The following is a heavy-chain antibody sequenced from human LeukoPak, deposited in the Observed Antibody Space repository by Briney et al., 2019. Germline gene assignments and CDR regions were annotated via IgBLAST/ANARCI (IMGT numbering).Heavy chain of an antibody. Sequence: GGSLRLSCAASGFTFSSYSMNWVRQAPGKGLEWVSSITSRSTYIQYADAVKGRFTISRDNANNSLYLQMSSLRAEDAALYYCARTTSGATFSDYYYYHVDVWGKGTTVTVSS. V-gene: IGHV3-21*01. D-gene: IGHD1-26*01. CDR3: ARTTSGATFSDYYYYHVDV. J-gene: IGHJ6*03. CDR1: GFTFSSYS. CDR2: ITSRSTYI.